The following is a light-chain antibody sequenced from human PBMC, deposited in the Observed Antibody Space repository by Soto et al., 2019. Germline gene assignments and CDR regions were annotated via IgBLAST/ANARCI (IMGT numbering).Light chain of an antibody. V-gene: IGKV1-5*03. J-gene: IGKJ1*01. Sequence: DIQMTQSPSTLSASVGDRVTITCRASESIDSWLAWYQQKPGKAPKLLIYKASSLESGVPSRFSGSGSGTEFPPTNSRVQPDGFATYYCQQYRSYWTFGQGTKVEIK. CDR2: KAS. CDR1: ESIDSW. CDR3: QQYRSYWT.